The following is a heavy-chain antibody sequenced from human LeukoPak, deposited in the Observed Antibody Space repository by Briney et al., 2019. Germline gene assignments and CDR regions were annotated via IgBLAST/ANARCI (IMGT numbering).Heavy chain of an antibody. CDR1: GYTFTSCG. D-gene: IGHD3-10*01. J-gene: IGHJ4*02. Sequence: ASVKVSCKASGYTFTSCGISWVRQAPGQGLEWMGWISAYNGNTNYAQKLQGRVTMTTDTSTSTAYMELRSLRSDDTAVYYCARMRYYYGSGSYSIDYWGQGTLVTVSS. CDR2: ISAYNGNT. CDR3: ARMRYYYGSGSYSIDY. V-gene: IGHV1-18*01.